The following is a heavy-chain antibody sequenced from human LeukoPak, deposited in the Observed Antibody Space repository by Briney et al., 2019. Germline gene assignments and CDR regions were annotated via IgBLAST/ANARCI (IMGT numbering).Heavy chain of an antibody. J-gene: IGHJ4*02. CDR2: IWYDGSNT. V-gene: IGHV3-33*01. CDR1: GFTFSNYA. Sequence: PGRPLRLSCAASGFTFSNYAMHWVRQAPGKGLEWVALIWYDGSNTYYRDSVKGRFTISRDNPKNTLYLQMNSLRGEDTAVYYCARDGYYGSGSYVDYWGQGTLVTVSS. CDR3: ARDGYYGSGSYVDY. D-gene: IGHD3-10*01.